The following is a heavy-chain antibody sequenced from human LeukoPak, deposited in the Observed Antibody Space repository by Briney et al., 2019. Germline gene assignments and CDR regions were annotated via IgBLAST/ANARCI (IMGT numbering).Heavy chain of an antibody. D-gene: IGHD3-10*01. CDR1: GFTFSNYG. V-gene: IGHV3-30*03. CDR3: ARERLGFGESPGWFDP. CDR2: ISYDGTNK. J-gene: IGHJ5*02. Sequence: HPGGSLRLSCAGSGFTFSNYGMHWVRQAPGKGPEWVAVISYDGTNKYYADSVKGRFTISRDNSKNTVYLQMNSLRAEDTAVYYCARERLGFGESPGWFDPWGQGTLVTVSS.